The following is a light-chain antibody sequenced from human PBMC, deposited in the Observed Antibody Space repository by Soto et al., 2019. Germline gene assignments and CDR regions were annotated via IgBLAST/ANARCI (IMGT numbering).Light chain of an antibody. V-gene: IGKV3-20*01. Sequence: EIVLTQSPGTLSLSPGERATLSCRASQSVSRSYLAWYQQKPGQAPRLLIYGASSRATGIPDRFSGSGSGTDFTLTISRLEAEDFAVYYCQQYGSYNTFGGGTKVEIK. CDR3: QQYGSYNT. J-gene: IGKJ4*01. CDR1: QSVSRSY. CDR2: GAS.